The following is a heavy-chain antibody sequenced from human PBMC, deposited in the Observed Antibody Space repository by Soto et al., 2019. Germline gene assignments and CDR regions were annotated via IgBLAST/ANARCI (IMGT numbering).Heavy chain of an antibody. CDR3: ARQRTTVVTQAYFDH. J-gene: IGHJ4*02. CDR1: GESISSSSYY. D-gene: IGHD2-21*02. V-gene: IGHV4-39*01. CDR2: IYYSGRT. Sequence: SETPPPPPTVSGESISSSSYYWGWIRQPPGKGLEWIGSIYYSGRTYYNPSFKSRVTISIDTSKNQFSLKLSSVTATDTAVYYCARQRTTVVTQAYFDHWGQGALVTVSS.